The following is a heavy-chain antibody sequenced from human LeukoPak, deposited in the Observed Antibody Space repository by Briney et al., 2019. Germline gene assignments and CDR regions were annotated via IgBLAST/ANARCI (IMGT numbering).Heavy chain of an antibody. CDR3: ARNRADGSGTYYEKNPLNFDS. CDR1: TGSFSGFY. D-gene: IGHD3-10*01. CDR2: INHSGST. Sequence: SETLSLTCAVYTGSFSGFYWSWIRQPPGKGLEWIGEINHSGSTNYNPSLKSRITVSVDTSKNQFSPKVRSVTAADTAMYYCARNRADGSGTYYEKNPLNFDSWGQGTLVTVSS. J-gene: IGHJ4*02. V-gene: IGHV4-34*01.